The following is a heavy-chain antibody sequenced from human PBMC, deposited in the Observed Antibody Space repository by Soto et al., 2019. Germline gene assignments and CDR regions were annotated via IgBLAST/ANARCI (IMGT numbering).Heavy chain of an antibody. CDR3: AGQWVAGYGAFDP. D-gene: IGHD6-19*01. CDR1: GGSISNNRW. Sequence: QVKLQESGPGLEKPSGTLSLTCAVSGGSISNNRWWTWVRQAPGKGLEWIGEIHDRGSTNYKLSLKSRATVSIHRSKNQFPLEMRAVTAADTAGYYCAGQWVAGYGAFDPWGQGTLVTVSS. CDR2: IHDRGST. J-gene: IGHJ5*02. V-gene: IGHV4-4*02.